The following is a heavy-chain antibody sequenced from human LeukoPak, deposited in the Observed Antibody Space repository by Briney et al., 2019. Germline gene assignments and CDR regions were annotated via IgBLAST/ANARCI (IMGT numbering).Heavy chain of an antibody. Sequence: PSETLSLTCTVSGGSFSSYYWSWIRQPPGKGLEWIGYIYYSGSTNYNPSLKSRVTISVDTSKNQFSLKLSSVTAADTAVYYCARGVRDGYNYGGSVYFDYWGQGTLVTVSS. D-gene: IGHD5-24*01. J-gene: IGHJ4*02. V-gene: IGHV4-59*01. CDR2: IYYSGST. CDR3: ARGVRDGYNYGGSVYFDY. CDR1: GGSFSSYY.